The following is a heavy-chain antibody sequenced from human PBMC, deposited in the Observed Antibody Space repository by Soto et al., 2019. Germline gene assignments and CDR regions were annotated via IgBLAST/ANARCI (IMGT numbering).Heavy chain of an antibody. CDR3: VPYMPEAGTRYFQH. D-gene: IGHD6-19*01. CDR2: VGTGGTA. J-gene: IGHJ1*01. V-gene: IGHV3-23*01. Sequence: EVQLLESGGGLVQPGGSLRLSCAASGFTFSSYAMSWVRQAPGKGLEWVSAVGTGGTAYYADSVKGRFTISRDNSKNTLYLQLNSLRAEDTAVYYCVPYMPEAGTRYFQHWGQGTLVTVSS. CDR1: GFTFSSYA.